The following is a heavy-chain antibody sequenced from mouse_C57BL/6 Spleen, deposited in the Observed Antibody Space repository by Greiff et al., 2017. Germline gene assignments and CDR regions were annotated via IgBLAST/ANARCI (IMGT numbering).Heavy chain of an antibody. Sequence: VQLQQSGPELVKPGASVKISCKASGYSFTGYYMNWVKQSPEKSLEWIGEINPSTGGTTYNQKFKAKATLTVDKSSSTAYMQLKRLTSEDSAVYYCARKGLDSKRGYYFDYWGQGTTLTVSA. CDR3: ARKGLDSKRGYYFDY. CDR1: GYSFTGYY. V-gene: IGHV1-42*01. CDR2: INPSTGGT. J-gene: IGHJ2*01. D-gene: IGHD2-5*01.